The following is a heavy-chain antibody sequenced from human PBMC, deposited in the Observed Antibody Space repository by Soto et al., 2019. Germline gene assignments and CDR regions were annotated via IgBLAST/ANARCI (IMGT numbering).Heavy chain of an antibody. D-gene: IGHD4-17*01. CDR1: GGSISSGGYY. J-gene: IGHJ4*02. V-gene: IGHV4-31*03. Sequence: PSETLSLTCTVSGGSISSGGYYWSWIRQHPGKGLEWIGYIYYSGSTYYNPSLKSRVTISVDTSKNQFSLKLSSVTAADTAVYYCARIRTTVTTAEWGQGTLVTVSS. CDR3: ARIRTTVTTAE. CDR2: IYYSGST.